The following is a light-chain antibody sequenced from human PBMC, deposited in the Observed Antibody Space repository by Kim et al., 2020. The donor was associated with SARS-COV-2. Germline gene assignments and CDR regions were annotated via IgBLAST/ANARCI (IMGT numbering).Light chain of an antibody. CDR3: AAWDASLNALV. CDR1: TPTLGSFP. V-gene: IGLV1-44*01. CDR2: HND. Sequence: GQTVTFPCSGGTPTLGSFPIAWYQQPPGAAPKRLIYHNDQRPSGVPDRFSGSKSGTSGSLAISGLQYEDEADYYCAAWDASLNALVFGGGTQLTVL. J-gene: IGLJ2*01.